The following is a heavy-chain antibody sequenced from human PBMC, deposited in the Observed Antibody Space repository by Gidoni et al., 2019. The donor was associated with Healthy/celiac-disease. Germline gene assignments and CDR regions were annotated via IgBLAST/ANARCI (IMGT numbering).Heavy chain of an antibody. J-gene: IGHJ6*02. Sequence: EVQLVESGGGLVQPGGSLRLSCAASGFTFSSYDMHWVRQATGKGLEWVSAIGTAGDTYYPGSVKGRFTISRENAKNSLYLQMNSLRAGDTAVYYCARGRCSSTSCAFNYYGMDVWGQGTTVTVSS. CDR3: ARGRCSSTSCAFNYYGMDV. CDR1: GFTFSSYD. D-gene: IGHD2-2*01. CDR2: IGTAGDT. V-gene: IGHV3-13*01.